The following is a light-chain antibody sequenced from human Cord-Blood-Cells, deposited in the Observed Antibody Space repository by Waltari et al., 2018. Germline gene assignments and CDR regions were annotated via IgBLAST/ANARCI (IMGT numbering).Light chain of an antibody. J-gene: IGLJ3*02. V-gene: IGLV2-14*01. CDR1: SSDVGGYNY. CDR2: DVS. CDR3: SSYTSSSTWV. Sequence: QSALTQPASVSGSPGQSITISCTGTSSDVGGYNYVSWYQQHPGKAPKLMIYDVSNRPSGVSNRFSGSKSGSTACLTISVLQAGDEADYYCSSYTSSSTWVFGGGTQLTVL.